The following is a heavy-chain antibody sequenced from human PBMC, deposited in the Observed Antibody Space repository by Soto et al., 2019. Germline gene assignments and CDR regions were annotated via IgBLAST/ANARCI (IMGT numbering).Heavy chain of an antibody. CDR1: GGAFRSYT. J-gene: IGHJ6*02. Sequence: QVQLVQSGAEVKKPGSSVKVSCKASGGAFRSYTISWVRQAPGQGIEWMGGITPIFGAANYAQKFEGRVTIIAEKSTTTAYMERSNLTSEDTAVYYCSRDEIAVANRVGMAVCGQGTTVIVAS. CDR2: ITPIFGAA. V-gene: IGHV1-69*06. D-gene: IGHD6-19*01. CDR3: SRDEIAVANRVGMAV.